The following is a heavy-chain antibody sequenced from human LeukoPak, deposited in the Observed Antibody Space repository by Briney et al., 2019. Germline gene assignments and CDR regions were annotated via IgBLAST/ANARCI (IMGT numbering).Heavy chain of an antibody. V-gene: IGHV4-39*07. CDR2: INHSGST. CDR3: ARGLWLGELAY. J-gene: IGHJ4*02. CDR1: GGSISSGGYY. Sequence: SETLSLTCTVSGGSISSGGYYWSWIRQPPGKGLEWIGEINHSGSTNYNPSLKSRVTISVDTSKNQFSLKLSSVTAADTAVYYCARGLWLGELAYWGQGTLVTVSS. D-gene: IGHD3-10*01.